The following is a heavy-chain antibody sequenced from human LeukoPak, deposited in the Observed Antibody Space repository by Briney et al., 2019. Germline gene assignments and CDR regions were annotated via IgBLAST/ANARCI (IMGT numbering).Heavy chain of an antibody. J-gene: IGHJ4*02. Sequence: TGGSLRLSCAASGFTVSNNFLMWVRQAPGKGLEWVSAISGSGGSTYYADSVKGRFTISRDNSKNTLYLQMNSLRAEDTAVYYCANKPNPVYYDFWSGYYTEVDYWGQGTLVTVSS. V-gene: IGHV3-23*01. CDR1: GFTVSNNF. CDR2: ISGSGGST. CDR3: ANKPNPVYYDFWSGYYTEVDY. D-gene: IGHD3-3*01.